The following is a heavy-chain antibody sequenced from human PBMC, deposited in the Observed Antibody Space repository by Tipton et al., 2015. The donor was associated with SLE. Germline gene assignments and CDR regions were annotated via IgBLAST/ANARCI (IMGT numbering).Heavy chain of an antibody. J-gene: IGHJ6*02. V-gene: IGHV1-18*01. CDR3: AREGALLDTNYYYCGLDV. CDR2: ISTYTGKT. Sequence: QVQLVQSGAEVKKPGASVKVSCKASNYTFTNYGLSWLRQAPGQGLEWLGWISTYTGKTNYAQKFQGRVAMTTDTSTNTAYMELRSLRSDDTAVYFCAREGALLDTNYYYCGLDVWGQGTTVTVSS. D-gene: IGHD1-26*01. CDR1: NYTFTNYG.